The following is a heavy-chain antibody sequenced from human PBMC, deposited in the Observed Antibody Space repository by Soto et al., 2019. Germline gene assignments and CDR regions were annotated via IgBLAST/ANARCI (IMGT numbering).Heavy chain of an antibody. D-gene: IGHD2-8*02. CDR1: GGSFSGYY. CDR3: ARDKSTGLCDY. CDR2: INHSGST. Sequence: QVQLQQWGAGLLKPSETLSLTCAVYGGSFSGYYWTWIRQPPGTGLEWIGEINHSGSTNYNLSLKSRVTISVATSKSQFSLKLTSVTAADTAVYYWARDKSTGLCDYWGQGTLVTVSS. V-gene: IGHV4-34*01. J-gene: IGHJ4*02.